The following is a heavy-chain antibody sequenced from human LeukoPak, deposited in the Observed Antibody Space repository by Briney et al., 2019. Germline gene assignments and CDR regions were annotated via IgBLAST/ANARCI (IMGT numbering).Heavy chain of an antibody. V-gene: IGHV4-34*01. CDR3: VRVYSGYDYWYFHY. J-gene: IGHJ4*02. CDR2: INHSGST. Sequence: GSLRLSCAASGFTFSSYWMHWVRQAPGKGLEWIGEINHSGSTNYNPSLKSRVTISVDTSKNRFSLNLTSVTAADTAVYYCVRVYSGYDYWYFHYWGQGIMVAVSS. D-gene: IGHD5-12*01. CDR1: GFTFSSYW.